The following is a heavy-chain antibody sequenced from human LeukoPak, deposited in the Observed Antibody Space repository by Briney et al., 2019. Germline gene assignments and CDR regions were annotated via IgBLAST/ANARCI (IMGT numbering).Heavy chain of an antibody. D-gene: IGHD1-26*01. J-gene: IGHJ4*02. CDR2: IYYSGST. CDR3: ARSSGSFTSFDY. CDR1: GGSISSSSYY. V-gene: IGHV4-39*07. Sequence: SETLSLTCTVSGGSISSSSYYWGWIRQPPGKGLEWIGSIYYSGSTYYNPSLKSRVTISVDTSKNQFSLKLNSVTAADTAIYYCARSSGSFTSFDYWGQGTLVTVSS.